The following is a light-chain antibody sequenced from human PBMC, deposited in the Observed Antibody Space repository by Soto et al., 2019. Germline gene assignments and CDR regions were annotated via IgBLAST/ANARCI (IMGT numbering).Light chain of an antibody. V-gene: IGLV2-14*03. Sequence: QSALTQPASVSVSAGKSITISCTGNSSDIGGYDYVSWYQHHPGKAPRLILYDVSNRPSGVSNRFSGSKSGNTASLTISGLQAEDEAEYYCSSYATSSTLDVFGTGTKLTVL. J-gene: IGLJ1*01. CDR1: SSDIGGYDY. CDR3: SSYATSSTLDV. CDR2: DVS.